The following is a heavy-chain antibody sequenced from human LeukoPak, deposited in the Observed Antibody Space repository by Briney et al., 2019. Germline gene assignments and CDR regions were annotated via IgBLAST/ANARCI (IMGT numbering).Heavy chain of an antibody. D-gene: IGHD1-26*01. CDR3: AREAWELLQNYFDY. V-gene: IGHV4-34*01. Sequence: SETLSLTCAVYDGSFSGYYWSWIRQPPGKGLEWIGEINHSGSTNYNPSLKSRVTISVDTSKNQFSLKLSSVTAADTAVYYCAREAWELLQNYFDYWGQGTLVTVSS. CDR1: DGSFSGYY. J-gene: IGHJ4*02. CDR2: INHSGST.